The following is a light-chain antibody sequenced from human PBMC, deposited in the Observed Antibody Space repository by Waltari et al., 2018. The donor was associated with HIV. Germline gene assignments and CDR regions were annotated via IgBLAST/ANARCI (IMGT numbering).Light chain of an antibody. CDR3: QLFGSSPRWT. Sequence: ETVLTQFPGTLSLSPGETATLSCRASQSVSTTYVAWYRQRPGQAPRLLLYATSNRATGIPDRFSGDGSGTDFTLTIESLEPEDFAMYYCQLFGSSPRWTFGPGTKVEAK. J-gene: IGKJ1*01. CDR1: QSVSTTY. CDR2: ATS. V-gene: IGKV3-20*01.